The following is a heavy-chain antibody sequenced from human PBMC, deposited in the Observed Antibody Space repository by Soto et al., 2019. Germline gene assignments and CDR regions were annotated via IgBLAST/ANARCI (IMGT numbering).Heavy chain of an antibody. CDR1: GGTFSSYA. J-gene: IGHJ6*02. D-gene: IGHD5-12*01. V-gene: IGHV1-69*13. CDR2: IIPIFGTA. Sequence: SVKVSCKASGGTFSSYAISWVRQAPGQGLEWMGGIIPIFGTANYAQKFQGRVTITADESTSTAYMELSSLRSEDTAVYYCARGRGYSGDDHYYYFDMDVWGQGTTVTVSS. CDR3: ARGRGYSGDDHYYYFDMDV.